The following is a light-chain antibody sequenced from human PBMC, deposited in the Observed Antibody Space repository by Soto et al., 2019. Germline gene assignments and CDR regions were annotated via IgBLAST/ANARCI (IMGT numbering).Light chain of an antibody. CDR2: EVS. CDR1: SSDIGGYNY. CDR3: SSYAGTDNFVV. J-gene: IGLJ2*01. Sequence: QSVLTQPPSASGSPGQSVTISCTGTSSDIGGYNYVSWYQQHPGKAPSLMIYEVSQRPSGVSDRFSGSKSGNTASLTVSGLQAEDEAEYYCSSYAGTDNFVVFGGGTKLTVL. V-gene: IGLV2-8*01.